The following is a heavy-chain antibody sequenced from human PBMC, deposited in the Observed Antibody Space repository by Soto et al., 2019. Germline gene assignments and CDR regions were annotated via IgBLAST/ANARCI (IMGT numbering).Heavy chain of an antibody. J-gene: IGHJ3*02. Sequence: VRLQRHPCRASGFNFINYWMHRILKDPGKGLVWVSRINGDGSDIKYADSVKGRFTISRDNAKNSLYLQMNSLRAEDTALYYCAKDIDRAVAGLYAFDIWGQGTMVTVSS. D-gene: IGHD6-19*01. CDR2: INGDGSDI. V-gene: IGHV3-74*03. CDR1: GFNFINYW. CDR3: AKDIDRAVAGLYAFDI.